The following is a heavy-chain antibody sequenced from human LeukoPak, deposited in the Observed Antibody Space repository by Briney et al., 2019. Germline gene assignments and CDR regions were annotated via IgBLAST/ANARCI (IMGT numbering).Heavy chain of an antibody. CDR3: AGGNTWPGLSY. CDR2: IYTAGST. V-gene: IGHV3-53*01. D-gene: IGHD6-25*01. Sequence: PGGSLRFSCAASGFTVSGNYMSWVRQAPGKGLEWVSVIYTAGSTYNADSVKGRFTISRDKSKNTLYLQMNTLRAEDTAVYFCAGGNTWPGLSYWGQGTLLTVSS. J-gene: IGHJ4*02. CDR1: GFTVSGNY.